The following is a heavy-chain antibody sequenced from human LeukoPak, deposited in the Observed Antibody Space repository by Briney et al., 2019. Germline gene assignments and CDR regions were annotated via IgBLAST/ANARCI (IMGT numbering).Heavy chain of an antibody. CDR2: INWNGGST. CDR1: GFPFRSFS. D-gene: IGHD6-13*01. CDR3: ARGTLKAAATDFDY. V-gene: IGHV3-20*04. J-gene: IGHJ4*02. Sequence: PGGSLRLSCVASGFPFRSFSMNWVRQAPGRGLEWVSGINWNGGSTGYADSVKGRFAISRDNAKNSLYLQMNSLRAEDTALYYCARGTLKAAATDFDYWGQGTLVTVSS.